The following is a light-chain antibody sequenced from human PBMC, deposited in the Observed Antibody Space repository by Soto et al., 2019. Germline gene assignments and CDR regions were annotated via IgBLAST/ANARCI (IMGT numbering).Light chain of an antibody. CDR1: SSDVGGYKY. CDR3: SSDTINTWV. Sequence: QSVLTQPASVSGSPGQSITISCTGTSSDVGGYKYISWYQHHSDKAPKLMIFEVSNRPSGVSHRFSGSKSGKTASLTISGLHAEDEADYYCSSDTINTWVFGGGTKLTVL. J-gene: IGLJ3*02. CDR2: EVS. V-gene: IGLV2-14*01.